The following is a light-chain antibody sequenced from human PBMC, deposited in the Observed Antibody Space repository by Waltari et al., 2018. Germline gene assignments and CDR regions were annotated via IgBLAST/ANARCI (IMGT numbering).Light chain of an antibody. Sequence: DMQMTQATSFLYAAVGERVTITCRASQGISNSLAWYHQKPGKAPKLLLYAASRLENGVPSRFSGSVSGTDYTLTICSLQPEDFATYYCQQYYSIALNFGGGTKVEFK. CDR1: QGISNS. V-gene: IGKV1-NL1*01. CDR3: QQYYSIALN. CDR2: AAS. J-gene: IGKJ4*01.